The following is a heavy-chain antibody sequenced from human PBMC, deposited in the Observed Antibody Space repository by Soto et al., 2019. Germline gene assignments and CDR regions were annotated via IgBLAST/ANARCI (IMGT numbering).Heavy chain of an antibody. CDR3: AKDPRLELRGVDS. J-gene: IGHJ4*02. V-gene: IGHV3-23*01. CDR1: GSTFSNYA. D-gene: IGHD1-7*01. Sequence: EAQLLESGGGLVQPGGSLRLSCASSGSTFSNYAMTWVRLAPGKGLEWVSTISGSGSATYYADSVKGRFTISRDNSKDTLYLEMNSLRAEDTAVYYCAKDPRLELRGVDSWGQGTLVTVSA. CDR2: ISGSGSAT.